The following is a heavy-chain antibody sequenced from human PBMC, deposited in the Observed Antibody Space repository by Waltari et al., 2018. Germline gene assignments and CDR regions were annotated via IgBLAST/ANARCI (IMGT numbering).Heavy chain of an antibody. CDR2: IYHSGCT. V-gene: IGHV4-38-2*01. Sequence: QVQLQESGPGLVKPSETLSLTCAVSGYSISSGYYWGWIRQPPGQGLEWIGSIYHSGCTYYNPSLKSRVTISVDTSKNQFSLKLSSVTAADTAVYYCARRHYYDSSGYSAYYFDYWGQGTLVTVSS. CDR1: GYSISSGYY. D-gene: IGHD3-22*01. CDR3: ARRHYYDSSGYSAYYFDY. J-gene: IGHJ4*02.